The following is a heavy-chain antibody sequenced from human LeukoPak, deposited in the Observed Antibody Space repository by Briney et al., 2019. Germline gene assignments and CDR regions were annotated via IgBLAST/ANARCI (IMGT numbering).Heavy chain of an antibody. CDR1: GYTFTSYG. Sequence: GASVKVSCKASGYTFTSYGISWVRQAPGQGLEWMGWISAYNGNTNYAQKLQGRVTMTTDTSTSTAYMELRSLRSDGTAVYYCARAPRYCSSTSCPRPHDYWGQGTLVTVSS. CDR3: ARAPRYCSSTSCPRPHDY. J-gene: IGHJ4*02. CDR2: ISAYNGNT. D-gene: IGHD2-2*01. V-gene: IGHV1-18*01.